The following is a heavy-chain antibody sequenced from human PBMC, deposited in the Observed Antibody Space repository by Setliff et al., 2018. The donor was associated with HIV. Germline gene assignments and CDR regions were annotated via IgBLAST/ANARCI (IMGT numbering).Heavy chain of an antibody. CDR3: TRDLTGFGSIFKY. D-gene: IGHD2-21*01. J-gene: IGHJ4*02. Sequence: KTSETLSLTCTVSGGSISSSSYYWGWVRQPPGKGLEWIGSIYYSGSTYYNPSLKGRVTISVDTSKNQFSLKMTSVTAADTAVYYCTRDLTGFGSIFKYWGQGTLVTVSS. CDR2: IYYSGST. CDR1: GGSISSSSYY. V-gene: IGHV4-39*07.